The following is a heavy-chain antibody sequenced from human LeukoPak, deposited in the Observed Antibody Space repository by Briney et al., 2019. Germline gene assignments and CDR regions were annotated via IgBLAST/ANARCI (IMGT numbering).Heavy chain of an antibody. V-gene: IGHV3-48*03. CDR3: ARGPYSSNWYVDY. CDR1: GFTVSTDA. Sequence: PERSLRLSCAASGFTVSTDAMSWVRLAPGKGLEWISYISRTGNSIYYADSVKGRFTISRDSAKNSLYLQMNSLRAEDTAVYYCARGPYSSNWYVDYWGQGTLVTVAS. J-gene: IGHJ4*02. D-gene: IGHD6-13*01. CDR2: ISRTGNSI.